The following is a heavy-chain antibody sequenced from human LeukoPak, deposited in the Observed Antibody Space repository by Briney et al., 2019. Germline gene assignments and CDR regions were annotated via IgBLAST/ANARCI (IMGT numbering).Heavy chain of an antibody. Sequence: SETLSLTCAVYGGSFSGYYWSWIRQPPGKGLELSGEINHSGSTNYNPSLKSRVTISVDTSKNQFSLKLSSVTAADTAVYYCARGGRIAAAGTGYFDYWGQGTLVTVSS. CDR2: INHSGST. D-gene: IGHD6-13*01. CDR3: ARGGRIAAAGTGYFDY. CDR1: GGSFSGYY. J-gene: IGHJ4*02. V-gene: IGHV4-34*01.